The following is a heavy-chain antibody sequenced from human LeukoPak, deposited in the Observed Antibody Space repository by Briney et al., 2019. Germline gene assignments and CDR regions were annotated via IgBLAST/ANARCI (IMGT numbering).Heavy chain of an antibody. CDR1: GFTFSSYG. CDR3: ANTVVVH. CDR2: ISYDGSNK. J-gene: IGHJ4*02. Sequence: GGSLRLSCAASGFTFSSYGMHWVRQAPGKGLEWVAVISYDGSNKYYADSVKGRFTISRDNSKNTLYLQMNSLRAEDTAVYYCANTVVVHWGQGTLVTVSS. V-gene: IGHV3-30*18. D-gene: IGHD4-23*01.